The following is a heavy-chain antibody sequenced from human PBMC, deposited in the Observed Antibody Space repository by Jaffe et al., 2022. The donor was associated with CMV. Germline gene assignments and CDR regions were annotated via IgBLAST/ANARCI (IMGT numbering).Heavy chain of an antibody. CDR1: GFTFSSYG. CDR2: IWYDGSNK. D-gene: IGHD6-6*01. Sequence: QVQLVESGGGVVQPGRSLRLSCAASGFTFSSYGMHWVRQAPGKGLEWVAVIWYDGSNKYYADSVKGRFTISRDNSKNTLYLQMNSLRAEDTAVYYCARDRRIAARYYYYGMDVWGQGTTVTVSS. CDR3: ARDRRIAARYYYYGMDV. J-gene: IGHJ6*02. V-gene: IGHV3-33*01.